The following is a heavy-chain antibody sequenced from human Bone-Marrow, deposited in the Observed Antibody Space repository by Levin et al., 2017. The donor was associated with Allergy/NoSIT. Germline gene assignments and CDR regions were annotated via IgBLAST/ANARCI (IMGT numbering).Heavy chain of an antibody. V-gene: IGHV3-23*01. CDR2: FSGNGRST. Sequence: GESLKISCAASGFTFRDDAMTWVRQAPGKGLEWVSTFSGNGRSTFYADSVKGRFTISRDNSKNTVCLQMNSLRAEDTAVYYCGNWWGAPLGYWGQGTLVTVSS. D-gene: IGHD2-8*02. CDR1: GFTFRDDA. CDR3: GNWWGAPLGY. J-gene: IGHJ4*02.